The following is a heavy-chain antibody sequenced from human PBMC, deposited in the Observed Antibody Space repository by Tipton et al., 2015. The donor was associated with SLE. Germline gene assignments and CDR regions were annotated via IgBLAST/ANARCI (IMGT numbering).Heavy chain of an antibody. D-gene: IGHD6-19*01. Sequence: TLSLTCAVYGESFNGYFWTWIRQPPGKGLEWIAEIIHSGVTNYNPSLRSRVTISVDTSKNQLSLKLSSVTAADTAFYHCAMGYSSGWYGYWGQGTLVTVSS. CDR1: GESFNGYF. J-gene: IGHJ4*02. CDR2: IIHSGVT. CDR3: AMGYSSGWYGY. V-gene: IGHV4-34*12.